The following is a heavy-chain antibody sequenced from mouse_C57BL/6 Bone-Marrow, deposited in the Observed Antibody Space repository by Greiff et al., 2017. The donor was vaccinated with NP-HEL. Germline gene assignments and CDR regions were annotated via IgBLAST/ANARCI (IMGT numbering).Heavy chain of an antibody. CDR3: ASPYDYDVAWFAY. J-gene: IGHJ3*01. Sequence: EVQLVESGGDLVKPGGSLKLSCAASGFTFSSYGMSWVRQTPDKRLEWVATISSGGRYTYYPDSVKGRFTISRDNAKNTLYLQMSSLKSEDTARYYCASPYDYDVAWFAYWGQGTLVTVSA. CDR1: GFTFSSYG. D-gene: IGHD2-4*01. V-gene: IGHV5-6*01. CDR2: ISSGGRYT.